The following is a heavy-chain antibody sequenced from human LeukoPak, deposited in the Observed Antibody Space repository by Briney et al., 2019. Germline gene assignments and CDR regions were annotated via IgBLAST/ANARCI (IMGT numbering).Heavy chain of an antibody. D-gene: IGHD2-15*01. CDR2: ISSSSSYI. V-gene: IGHV3-21*01. J-gene: IGHJ4*02. CDR1: GFTFSSYA. CDR3: ARESPAFDY. Sequence: PGGSLRLSCAASGFTFSSYAMSWVRQAPGKWLEWVSSISSSSSYIYYADSVKGRFTISRDNAKNSLYLQMNSLRAEDTAVYYCARESPAFDYWGQGTLVTVSS.